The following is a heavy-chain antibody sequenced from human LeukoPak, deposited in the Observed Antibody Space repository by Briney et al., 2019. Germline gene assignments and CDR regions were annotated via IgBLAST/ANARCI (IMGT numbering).Heavy chain of an antibody. CDR1: GFTFSSYE. J-gene: IGHJ4*02. V-gene: IGHV3-48*03. Sequence: GGSLRLSCAASGFTFSSYEMNWVRQAPGKGLEWVSYIDSGRGSSTNYADSVRGRFTISRDNSKNTLYLQMNSLRAEDTAVYYCARGSPMLRGRPFDYWGQGTLVTVSS. CDR3: ARGSPMLRGRPFDY. D-gene: IGHD3-10*01. CDR2: IDSGRGSST.